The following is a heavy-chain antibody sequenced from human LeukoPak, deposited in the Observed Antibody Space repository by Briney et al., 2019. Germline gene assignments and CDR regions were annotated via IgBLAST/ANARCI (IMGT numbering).Heavy chain of an antibody. CDR1: GFKFSSYA. V-gene: IGHV3-30-3*01. Sequence: GGSLRLSCAASGFKFSSYALDWVRQAPGKGLEWVAIISYDGNSEYYADSVKGRFTISRDNSNNTLYLEMSSVRPEDTATYYCATNRGCSTTRCNRAFDYWGPGTLVTVSS. D-gene: IGHD2-8*01. CDR3: ATNRGCSTTRCNRAFDY. CDR2: ISYDGNSE. J-gene: IGHJ4*02.